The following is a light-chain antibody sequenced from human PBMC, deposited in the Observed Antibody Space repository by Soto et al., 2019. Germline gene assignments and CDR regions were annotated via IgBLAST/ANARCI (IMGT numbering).Light chain of an antibody. CDR3: SSYVGGNNYV. J-gene: IGLJ1*01. CDR2: EVS. Sequence: QSALTQPSSASGSPGQSVTISCTGTSSDVGGYNYVSWYQQHPGKAPKLMIYEVSKRPSGVPDRFSGSKSGNTASLTVSGLQAEDEADYYCSSYVGGNNYVFGTGTKLTVL. V-gene: IGLV2-8*01. CDR1: SSDVGGYNY.